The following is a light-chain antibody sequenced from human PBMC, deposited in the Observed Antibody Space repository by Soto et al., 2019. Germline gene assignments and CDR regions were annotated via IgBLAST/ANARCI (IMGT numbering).Light chain of an antibody. J-gene: IGLJ2*01. V-gene: IGLV2-23*01. CDR2: EGS. Sequence: QSALTQPASVSGSPGQSITISCTGTSSDVGSYNLVSWYQQHPGKAPKLMIYEGSKRPSGVSNRFSGSKSGNTASLTISGLQAEDVADYYCCSYAGSVVFGGGTRSPS. CDR3: CSYAGSVV. CDR1: SSDVGSYNL.